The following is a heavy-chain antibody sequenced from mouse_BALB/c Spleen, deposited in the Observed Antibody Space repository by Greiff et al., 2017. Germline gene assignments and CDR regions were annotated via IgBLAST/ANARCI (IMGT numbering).Heavy chain of an antibody. J-gene: IGHJ4*01. CDR1: GYAFTSYV. CDR2: INPYNDGT. CDR3: ARPKNYAMDY. V-gene: IGHV1-14*01. D-gene: IGHD6-5*01. Sequence: VQLKDSGPELVKPGASVKVSCKASGYAFTSYVMHWVKQKPGQGLEWIGYINPYNDGTKYNEKFKGKATLTSDKSSSTAYMELSSLTSEDSAVYYCARPKNYAMDYWGQGTSVTVSS.